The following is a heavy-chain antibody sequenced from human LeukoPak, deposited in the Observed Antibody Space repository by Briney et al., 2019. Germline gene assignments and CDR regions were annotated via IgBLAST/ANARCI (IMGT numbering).Heavy chain of an antibody. J-gene: IGHJ4*02. CDR1: GFTFDDYA. CDR3: AKDNTYDSSGYFSY. V-gene: IGHV3-9*03. CDR2: ISWNSGSI. D-gene: IGHD3-22*01. Sequence: GRSLRLSCAASGFTFDDYAMHWVRQAPGKGLEWVSGISWNSGSIGYADSVKGRFTISRDNAKNSLYLQMNSLRAEDMALYYCAKDNTYDSSGYFSYWGQGTLVTVSS.